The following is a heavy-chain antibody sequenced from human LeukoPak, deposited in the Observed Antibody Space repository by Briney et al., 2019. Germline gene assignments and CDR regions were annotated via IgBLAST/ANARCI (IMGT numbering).Heavy chain of an antibody. V-gene: IGHV3-33*01. CDR2: IWYDGSNK. CDR1: GFTFSSYG. CDR3: ARETGYSSSWSPHFDY. Sequence: GRSLRLSRAASGFTFSSYGMHWVRQAPGKGLEWVAVIWYDGSNKYYADSVKGRFTISRDNSKNTLYLQMNSLRAEDTAVYYCARETGYSSSWSPHFDYWGQGTLVTVSS. D-gene: IGHD6-13*01. J-gene: IGHJ4*02.